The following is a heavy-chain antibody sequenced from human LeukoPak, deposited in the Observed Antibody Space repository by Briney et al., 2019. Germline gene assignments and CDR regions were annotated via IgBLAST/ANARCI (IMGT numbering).Heavy chain of an antibody. CDR2: ISGSGGST. Sequence: GGSLRLSCAASGFTFSSYGMSWVRQAPGKGLEWVSAISGSGGSTYYADSVKGRFTISRDNSKNTLYLQMNSLRAEDTAVYYCAKVGSVLLWFGELPIAYYFDYWGQGTLVTVSS. V-gene: IGHV3-23*01. CDR1: GFTFSSYG. D-gene: IGHD3-10*01. CDR3: AKVGSVLLWFGELPIAYYFDY. J-gene: IGHJ4*02.